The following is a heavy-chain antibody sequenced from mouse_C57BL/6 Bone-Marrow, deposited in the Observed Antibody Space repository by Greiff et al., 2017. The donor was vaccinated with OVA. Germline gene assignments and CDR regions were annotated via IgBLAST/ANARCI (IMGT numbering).Heavy chain of an antibody. V-gene: IGHV1-59*01. CDR1: GYTFTSYW. Sequence: QVQLQQPGAELVRPGTSVKLSCKASGYTFTSYWMHWVKQRPGQGLEWIGVIDPSDSYTNYNQEFKGKATLTVDTSSSTAYMQLSSLTSEDSAVYYCARCLLLRSFDYWGQGTTLTVSS. D-gene: IGHD1-1*01. J-gene: IGHJ2*01. CDR2: IDPSDSYT. CDR3: ARCLLLRSFDY.